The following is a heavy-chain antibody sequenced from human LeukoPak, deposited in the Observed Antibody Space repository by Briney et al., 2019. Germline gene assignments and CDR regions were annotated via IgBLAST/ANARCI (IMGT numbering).Heavy chain of an antibody. J-gene: IGHJ4*02. CDR1: GFTFSSYS. CDR3: ARDLEVRGVPNY. CDR2: ISSSSSYI. D-gene: IGHD3-10*01. V-gene: IGHV3-21*01. Sequence: PGGSLRLSCAASGFTFSSYSMNWVRQAPGKGLEWVSSISSSSSYIYYADSVKGRFTISRDNAKNSLYLQMNSLRAEDTAVYYCARDLEVRGVPNYWGQGTLVTVSS.